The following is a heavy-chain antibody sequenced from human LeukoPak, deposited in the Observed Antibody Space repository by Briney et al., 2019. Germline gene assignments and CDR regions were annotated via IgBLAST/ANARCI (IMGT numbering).Heavy chain of an antibody. CDR2: IYHSGST. D-gene: IGHD3-22*01. J-gene: IGHJ6*02. CDR3: ARDYYDSSGRYGMDV. CDR1: GGSISSGGYS. Sequence: SQTLSLTCAVSGGSISSGGYSWSWIRQPPGTGLEWIGYIYHSGSTYYNPSLKSRVTISVDTSKNQFSLKLSSVTAADTAVYYCARDYYDSSGRYGMDVWGQGTTVTVSS. V-gene: IGHV4-30-2*02.